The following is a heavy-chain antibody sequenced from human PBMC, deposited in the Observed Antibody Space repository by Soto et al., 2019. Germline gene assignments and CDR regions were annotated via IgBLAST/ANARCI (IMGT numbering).Heavy chain of an antibody. Sequence: GGSLRLSCAASGFTFSSYGMHWVRQAPGKGLEWVAVISYDGSNKYYADSVKGRFTISRDNSKNTLYLQMNSLRAEDTAVYYCAKVRLFLEWLSLGYGMDVWGQGTTVTVSS. CDR3: AKVRLFLEWLSLGYGMDV. V-gene: IGHV3-30*18. CDR2: ISYDGSNK. D-gene: IGHD3-3*01. CDR1: GFTFSSYG. J-gene: IGHJ6*02.